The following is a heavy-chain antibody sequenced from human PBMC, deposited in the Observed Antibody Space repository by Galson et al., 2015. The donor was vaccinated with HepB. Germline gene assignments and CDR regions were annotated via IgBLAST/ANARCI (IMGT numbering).Heavy chain of an antibody. D-gene: IGHD6-19*01. CDR3: AKEPRFGRGWY. CDR1: GFTFSSYA. CDR2: ISGSGGST. J-gene: IGHJ4*02. V-gene: IGHV3-23*01. Sequence: SLRLSCEASGFTFSSYAMSWFRKAPGKGREWVSAISGSGGSTYYADPVKGRLTISRDNSKNTLYLQMNSLTDEDTAVYYCAKEPRFGRGWYWGQGTLVTVSS.